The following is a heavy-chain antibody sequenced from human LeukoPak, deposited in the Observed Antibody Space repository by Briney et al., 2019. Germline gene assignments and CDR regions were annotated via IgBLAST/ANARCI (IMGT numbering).Heavy chain of an antibody. Sequence: KPSETLSLTCAVSGGSITGYYWSWIRQPPGKGLEWLGYIFRSGSTNYNPSLKSRVTISVDTSKNQFSLNLTSVTAADTAVYYCARKSPIDTSFDYWGQGTLVTVSS. CDR2: IFRSGST. CDR1: GGSITGYY. CDR3: ARKSPIDTSFDY. V-gene: IGHV4-59*08. J-gene: IGHJ4*02. D-gene: IGHD3-16*01.